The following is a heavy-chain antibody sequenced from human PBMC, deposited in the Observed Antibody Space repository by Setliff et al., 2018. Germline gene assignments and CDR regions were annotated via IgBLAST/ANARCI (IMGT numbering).Heavy chain of an antibody. V-gene: IGHV4-61*09. CDR2: IYASWST. J-gene: IGHJ5*02. CDR3: ARGRNVEPRLLDT. D-gene: IGHD6-6*01. CDR1: GDSISSRRNY. Sequence: SETLSLTCTVSGDSISSRRNYWGWFRQPAGKELEWIGQIYASWSTNYSPSLKSRVTISIDTSNYQFSLKVNSVTAADTAVYYCARGRNVEPRLLDTWGQGTLVTVSS.